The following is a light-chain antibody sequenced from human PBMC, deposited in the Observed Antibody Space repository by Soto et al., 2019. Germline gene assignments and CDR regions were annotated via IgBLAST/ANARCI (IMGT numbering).Light chain of an antibody. Sequence: QSALTQPPSASGSPGQSVTISCSGSSSDIGAYNFVSWYQQHPGQAPKLMIFEVNQRPSGVPNRFSGSKSGNTASLTVSGLQAEDEVDYYCSSFAGDNDVIFGGGTKLTVL. CDR3: SSFAGDNDVI. CDR2: EVN. CDR1: SSDIGAYNF. J-gene: IGLJ2*01. V-gene: IGLV2-8*01.